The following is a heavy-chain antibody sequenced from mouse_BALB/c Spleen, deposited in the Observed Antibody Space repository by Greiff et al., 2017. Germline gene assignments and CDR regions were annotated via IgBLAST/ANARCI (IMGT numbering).Heavy chain of an antibody. D-gene: IGHD2-3*01. V-gene: IGHV1-77*01. J-gene: IGHJ4*01. Sequence: QVQLQQSGAELARPGASVKLSCKASGYTFTDYYINWVKQRTGQGLEWIGEIYPGSGNTYYNEKFKGKATLTADKSSSTAYMQLSSLTSEDSAVYFCERRGYYVPYAMDYWGQGTSVTVSS. CDR1: GYTFTDYY. CDR2: IYPGSGNT. CDR3: ERRGYYVPYAMDY.